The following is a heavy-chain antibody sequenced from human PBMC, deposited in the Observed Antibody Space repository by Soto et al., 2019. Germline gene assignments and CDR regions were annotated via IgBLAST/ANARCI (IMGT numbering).Heavy chain of an antibody. CDR2: INAGNGNT. D-gene: IGHD3-22*01. CDR3: ARGWDSSGYPFDY. CDR1: GYTFTSYA. V-gene: IGHV1-3*01. J-gene: IGHJ4*02. Sequence: GASVKVSCKASGYTFTSYAIHWVRQAPGQRLEWMGWINAGNGNTKYSQKFQGRVTITRDTSASTAYMELSSLRSEDTAVYYCARGWDSSGYPFDYWGQGILVTVSS.